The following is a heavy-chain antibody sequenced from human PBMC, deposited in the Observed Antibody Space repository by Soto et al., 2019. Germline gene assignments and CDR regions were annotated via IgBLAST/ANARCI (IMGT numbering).Heavy chain of an antibody. CDR3: ARGSGGIAAAGTHGLSSVTYYYYGMDV. D-gene: IGHD6-13*01. CDR1: GGTFSSYA. J-gene: IGHJ6*02. Sequence: ASVKVSCKVSGGTFSSYAISWVRQAPGQGLEWMGGIIPIFGTANYAQKFQGRVTITADKSTSTAYMELSSLRSEDTAVYYCARGSGGIAAAGTHGLSSVTYYYYGMDVWGQGTTVTVSS. CDR2: IIPIFGTA. V-gene: IGHV1-69*06.